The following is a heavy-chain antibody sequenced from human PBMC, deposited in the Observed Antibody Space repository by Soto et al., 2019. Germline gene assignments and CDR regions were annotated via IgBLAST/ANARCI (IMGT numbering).Heavy chain of an antibody. CDR3: ARAYDPTSSSNGIGYFDY. CDR1: GGSISSGGYY. CDR2: IYYSGST. V-gene: IGHV4-31*03. Sequence: QVQLQESGPGLVKPSQTLSLTCTVSGGSISSGGYYCSWIRQHPGKGLEWIGYIYYSGSTYYNPSLKSRVTISVDTSKNQFSLKLSSVTAADTAVYYCARAYDPTSSSNGIGYFDYWGQGTLVTVSS. J-gene: IGHJ4*02. D-gene: IGHD6-13*01.